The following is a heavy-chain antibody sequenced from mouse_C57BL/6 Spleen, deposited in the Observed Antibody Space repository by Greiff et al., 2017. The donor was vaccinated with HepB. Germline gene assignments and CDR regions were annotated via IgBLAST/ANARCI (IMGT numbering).Heavy chain of an antibody. V-gene: IGHV2-9-1*01. CDR2: IWTGGGT. CDR1: GFSLTSYA. D-gene: IGHD1-1*01. J-gene: IGHJ1*03. Sequence: VKLMESGPGLVAPSQSLSITCTVSGFSLTSYAISWVRQPPGKGLEWLGVIWTGGGTNYNSALKSRLSISKDNSKSQVFLKMNSLQTDDTARYYCARNQEGAYGSSHEGWYFDVWGTGTTVTVSS. CDR3: ARNQEGAYGSSHEGWYFDV.